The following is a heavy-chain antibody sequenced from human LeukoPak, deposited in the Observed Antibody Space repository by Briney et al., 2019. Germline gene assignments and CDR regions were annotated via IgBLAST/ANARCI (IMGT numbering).Heavy chain of an antibody. CDR1: GGSFSGYY. CDR3: ARGSDFWSGYYLRWTRYYMDV. J-gene: IGHJ6*03. V-gene: IGHV4-34*01. D-gene: IGHD3-3*01. CDR2: INHSGST. Sequence: ETLSLTCAVYGGSFSGYYWSWIRQPPGKGLEWIGGINHSGSTNYNPSLKSRVTISVDTSKNQFSLKLSSVTAADTAVYYCARGSDFWSGYYLRWTRYYMDVWGKGTTVTVSS.